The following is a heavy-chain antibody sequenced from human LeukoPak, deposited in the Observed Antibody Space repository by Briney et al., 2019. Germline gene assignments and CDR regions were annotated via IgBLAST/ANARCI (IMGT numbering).Heavy chain of an antibody. D-gene: IGHD3-16*01. CDR3: TRKGGPTLDY. J-gene: IGHJ4*02. V-gene: IGHV3-49*04. Sequence: GGSLRLSCTASGFTFGDYAMSWVRQAPGQGLEWVGFIRSKAYGGTTEYAASVKGRITISIDDSKSIAYLQMNSRKPEDTAVYDCTRKGGPTLDYWGQGTLVTVSS. CDR1: GFTFGDYA. CDR2: IRSKAYGGTT.